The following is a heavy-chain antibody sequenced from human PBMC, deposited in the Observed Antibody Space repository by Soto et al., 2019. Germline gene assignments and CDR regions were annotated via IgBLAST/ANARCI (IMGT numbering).Heavy chain of an antibody. V-gene: IGHV3-9*01. Sequence: EVHLVESGGGLVQPGRSLRLSCAASGFTFGDYAMHWVRQAPGKGLEWVSGITWNSGSIGYADSAKGRFTISRDNAKNPLYRQMTGTRVADTPLYDCATGDGGPWLAHFDYWGQGSLVTVSS. J-gene: IGHJ4*02. CDR3: ATGDGGPWLAHFDY. CDR1: GFTFGDYA. CDR2: ITWNSGSI. D-gene: IGHD6-19*01.